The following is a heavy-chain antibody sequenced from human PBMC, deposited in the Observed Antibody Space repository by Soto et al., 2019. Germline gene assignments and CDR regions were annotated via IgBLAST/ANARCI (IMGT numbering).Heavy chain of an antibody. CDR3: ARVPLYYGSGSYYKGFDY. D-gene: IGHD3-10*01. J-gene: IGHJ4*02. Sequence: SETLSLTCTVSGGSISSSSYYWGWIRQPPGKGLEWIGSIYYSGSTYYNPSLKSRVTISVDTSKNQFSLKLSSVTAADTAVYYCARVPLYYGSGSYYKGFDYWGQGTLVTVS. CDR2: IYYSGST. V-gene: IGHV4-39*07. CDR1: GGSISSSSYY.